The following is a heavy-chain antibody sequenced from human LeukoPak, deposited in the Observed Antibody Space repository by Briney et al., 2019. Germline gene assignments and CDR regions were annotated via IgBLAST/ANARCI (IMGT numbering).Heavy chain of an antibody. D-gene: IGHD4-23*01. V-gene: IGHV1-8*03. CDR2: MNPNSGNT. CDR1: GYTFTSYD. CDR3: ARGGQYGGNSEYFQH. Sequence: ASVKVSCKASGYTFTSYDINWARQATGQGLEWMGWMNPNSGNTGYAQKFQGRVTITRNTSISTAYMELSSLRSEDTAVYYCARGGQYGGNSEYFQHWGQGTLVTVSS. J-gene: IGHJ1*01.